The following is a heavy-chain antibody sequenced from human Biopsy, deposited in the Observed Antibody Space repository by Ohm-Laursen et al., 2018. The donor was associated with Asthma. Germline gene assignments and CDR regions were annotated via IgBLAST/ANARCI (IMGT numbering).Heavy chain of an antibody. V-gene: IGHV2-5*01. CDR1: GFSLREGGVR. D-gene: IGHD2-2*01. J-gene: IGHJ4*01. Sequence: TQALPLTCTFSGFSLREGGVRPGWMRQPPGEAPEWFAVIYWIDHVPYSPSLSASLSITKDTSKNRVVLVMRHLHAGDTGTYFCAHAVPFYQNASYFDYWGPGTVVSVSS. CDR3: AHAVPFYQNASYFDY. CDR2: IYWIDHV.